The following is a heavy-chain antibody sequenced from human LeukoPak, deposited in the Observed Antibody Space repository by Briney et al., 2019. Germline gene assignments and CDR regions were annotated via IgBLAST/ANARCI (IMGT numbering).Heavy chain of an antibody. CDR1: GGSFSGYY. CDR2: IYYSGST. V-gene: IGHV4-34*01. J-gene: IGHJ4*02. Sequence: SETLSLTCAVYGGSFSGYYWSWIRQPPGKGLEWIGSIYYSGSTYYNPSLKSRVTISVDTSKNQFSLKLSSVTAADTAVYYCAIRGEYYYDSSGYAFFDYWGQGTLVTVSS. CDR3: AIRGEYYYDSSGYAFFDY. D-gene: IGHD3-22*01.